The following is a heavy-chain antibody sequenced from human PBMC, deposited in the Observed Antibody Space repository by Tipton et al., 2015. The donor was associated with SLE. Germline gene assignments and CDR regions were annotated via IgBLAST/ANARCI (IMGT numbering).Heavy chain of an antibody. CDR1: GGSLSSYY. Sequence: TLSLTCTVSGGSLSSYYWSWIRQSPEKGLEWIGYLSYSGSTNYNPSLESRVTISADTSKNQFSLKLTSVTVADTAVYYCTRGGRGDGANPFDPWGQGTLVTVSS. CDR2: LSYSGST. D-gene: IGHD4/OR15-4a*01. CDR3: TRGGRGDGANPFDP. J-gene: IGHJ5*02. V-gene: IGHV4-59*12.